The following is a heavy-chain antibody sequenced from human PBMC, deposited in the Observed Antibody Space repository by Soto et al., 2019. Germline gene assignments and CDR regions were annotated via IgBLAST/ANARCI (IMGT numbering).Heavy chain of an antibody. V-gene: IGHV1-3*01. J-gene: IGHJ6*03. CDR2: INAGNGNI. CDR3: ATHILTGYYYYFYMDV. Sequence: QVQLVQSGAAVKKPGASVKVSCKASGYTFANYAIQWVRQAPGQRLEWMGWINAGNGNIEYSQRFQGRVTITRDTSATTVYMELSSLRSEDTAVYYCATHILTGYYYYFYMDVWGKGTTVTVSS. CDR1: GYTFANYA. D-gene: IGHD3-9*01.